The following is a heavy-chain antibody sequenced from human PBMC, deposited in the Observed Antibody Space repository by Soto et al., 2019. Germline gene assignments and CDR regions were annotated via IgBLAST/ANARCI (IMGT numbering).Heavy chain of an antibody. CDR2: IYYSGST. Sequence: PSETLSLTCTVSGGSISSGGYYWSWIRQHPGKGLEWIGYIYYSGSTYYNPSLKSRVTISVDTSKNQFSLKLSSVTAADTAVYYCARDRIVGATGKNYYYGMDVWGQGTTVTVS. CDR3: ARDRIVGATGKNYYYGMDV. CDR1: GGSISSGGYY. J-gene: IGHJ6*02. V-gene: IGHV4-31*03. D-gene: IGHD1-26*01.